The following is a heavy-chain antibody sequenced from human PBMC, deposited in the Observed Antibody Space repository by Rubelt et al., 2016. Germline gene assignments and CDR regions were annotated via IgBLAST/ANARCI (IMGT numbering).Heavy chain of an antibody. J-gene: IGHJ3*02. D-gene: IGHD6-13*01. CDR3: ARDFQWGYSSPGDAFDI. Sequence: QVQLVESGGGVVQPGRSLRLSCAASGFTFSSYGMHWVRQAPGKGLEWVAVIWYDGSNKYYADSVKGRFTISRDNSKNTLYLQMNSLGAEETAGYYWARDFQWGYSSPGDAFDIWGQGTMVTVSS. CDR2: IWYDGSNK. V-gene: IGHV3-33*01. CDR1: GFTFSSYG.